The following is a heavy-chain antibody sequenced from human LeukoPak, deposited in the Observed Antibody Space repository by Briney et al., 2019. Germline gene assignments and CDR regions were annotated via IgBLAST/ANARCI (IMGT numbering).Heavy chain of an antibody. CDR1: GFNFDRNG. CDR3: VRDLDSNDFWSGYWPDAFDT. V-gene: IGHV3-33*01. Sequence: PGGSLRLSCAASGFNFDRNGKHWVRQAPGKGLEWVTDIWKDGRNEYYADSEKGRLTISRDNTKNTLYLQMNRLRAEDTAVYCCVRDLDSNDFWSGYWPDAFDTWGQGTVVSVSS. CDR2: IWKDGRNE. D-gene: IGHD3-3*01. J-gene: IGHJ3*02.